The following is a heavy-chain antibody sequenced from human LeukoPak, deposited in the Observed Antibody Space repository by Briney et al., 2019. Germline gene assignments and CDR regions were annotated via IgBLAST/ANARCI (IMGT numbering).Heavy chain of an antibody. CDR2: IHYSGRT. D-gene: IGHD4-11*01. J-gene: IGHJ3*02. CDR3: SRDVQTSGDAFDI. Sequence: PETPSLTCTVSGGSISSSTYYWGWIRQPPGKGLEWIGTIHYSGRTYYNPSLESRVTISVDTSKNQFSLTLSSVTAADTAVYYCSRDVQTSGDAFDIWGRGTGDTVSS. CDR1: GGSISSSTYY. V-gene: IGHV4-39*02.